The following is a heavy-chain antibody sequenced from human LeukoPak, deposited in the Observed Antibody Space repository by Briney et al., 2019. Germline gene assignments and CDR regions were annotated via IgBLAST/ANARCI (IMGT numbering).Heavy chain of an antibody. D-gene: IGHD3-16*01. CDR1: GFTFSSYG. V-gene: IGHV3-33*01. CDR3: ARGTNWGIDY. CDR2: IWFDGSNE. J-gene: IGHJ4*02. Sequence: GRSLRLSCAASGFTFSSYGMHWVRQAPDKGLEWVAVIWFDGSNENYADSVKGRFTISRDNSKNTLYVQTNSLRAEDTAVYYCARGTNWGIDYWGQGTLVTVSS.